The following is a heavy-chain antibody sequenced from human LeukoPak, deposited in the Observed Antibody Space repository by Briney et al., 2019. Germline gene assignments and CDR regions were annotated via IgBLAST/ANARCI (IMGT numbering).Heavy chain of an antibody. V-gene: IGHV5-51*01. CDR2: IYPDDSDT. CDR1: GYSFSDYW. CDR3: ARGGYSDSTGYYHEYFQH. Sequence: GESLKISCKGSGYSFSDYWIGWVRQMPGKGLEWMGIIYPDDSDTTYSPSFHGQVTISADKSISTAYLQWSSLKASDTAMYYCARGGYSDSTGYYHEYFQHWGQGTLVTVSS. D-gene: IGHD3-22*01. J-gene: IGHJ1*01.